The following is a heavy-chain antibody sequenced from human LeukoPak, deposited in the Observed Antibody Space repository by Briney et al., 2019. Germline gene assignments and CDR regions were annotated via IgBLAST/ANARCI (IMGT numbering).Heavy chain of an antibody. D-gene: IGHD1-26*01. CDR1: GFTLSSYS. CDR2: ISSSGSTI. V-gene: IGHV3-48*01. J-gene: IGHJ4*02. CDR3: ARGFGGSYPDY. Sequence: GGSLRLSCAASGFTLSSYSMNWVRQAPGKGLEWVSYISSSGSTIYYADSVKGRFTFSRDKARNSLYLQMNSLRAEDTAVYYCARGFGGSYPDYWGQGTLVTVSS.